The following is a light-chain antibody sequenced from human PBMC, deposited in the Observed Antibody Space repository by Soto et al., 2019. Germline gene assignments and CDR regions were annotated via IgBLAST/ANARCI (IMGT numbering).Light chain of an antibody. CDR2: AAS. V-gene: IGKV1-33*01. Sequence: DIQMTQSPSSLSASVGDRATIACQASQDISNYLHWYQQKPGKAPKLLIYAASNLETGVPSRFSGSGSGTEFTLTISSRQPDDLATYYCQQYNSYTFGQGTKVDI. J-gene: IGKJ2*01. CDR3: QQYNSYT. CDR1: QDISNY.